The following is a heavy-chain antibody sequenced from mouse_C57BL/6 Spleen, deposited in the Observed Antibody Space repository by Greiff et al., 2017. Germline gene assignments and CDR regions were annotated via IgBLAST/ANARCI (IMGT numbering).Heavy chain of an antibody. CDR1: GYTFTSYT. CDR2: INPSSGYT. V-gene: IGHV1-4*01. CDR3: ARMDYDGYFLDY. Sequence: QVQLKESGAELARPGASVKMSCKASGYTFTSYTMHWVKQRPGQGLEWIGYINPSSGYTKYNQKFKDKATLTADKSSSTAYMQLSSLTSEDSAVYYCARMDYDGYFLDYWGQGTTLTVSS. J-gene: IGHJ2*01. D-gene: IGHD2-3*01.